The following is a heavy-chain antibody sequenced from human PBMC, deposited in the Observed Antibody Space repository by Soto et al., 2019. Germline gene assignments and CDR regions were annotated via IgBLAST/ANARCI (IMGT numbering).Heavy chain of an antibody. J-gene: IGHJ4*02. Sequence: QLQLQESGSGLVKPSQTLSLTCAVSGGSISSGGYSWSWIRQPPGKGLEWIGYIYHSGSTYYNPSLKSRVTISVDRSKNQVSLKLSSVTAADTAVYYCARGGSDPPDYYGSGSFDYWGQGTLVTVSS. D-gene: IGHD3-10*01. CDR1: GGSISSGGYS. V-gene: IGHV4-30-2*01. CDR3: ARGGSDPPDYYGSGSFDY. CDR2: IYHSGST.